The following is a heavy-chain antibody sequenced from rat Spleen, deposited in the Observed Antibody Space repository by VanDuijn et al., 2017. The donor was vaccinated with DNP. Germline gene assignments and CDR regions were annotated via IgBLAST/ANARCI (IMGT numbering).Heavy chain of an antibody. D-gene: IGHD5-1*01. Sequence: EVQLVESGGGLVQPGRSLKLSCAASGFTFSNYYMAWVRQAPTKGLEWVAYISTGGGSTYYRDSVKGRFTISRDNAKSTLYLQMDSLRSEDTATYYCTTDRTGTHWYFDFWGPGTMVTVSS. CDR1: GFTFSNYY. V-gene: IGHV5-27*01. CDR3: TTDRTGTHWYFDF. CDR2: ISTGGGST. J-gene: IGHJ1*01.